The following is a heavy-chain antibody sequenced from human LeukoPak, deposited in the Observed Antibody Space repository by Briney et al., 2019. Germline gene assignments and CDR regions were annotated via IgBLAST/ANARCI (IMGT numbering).Heavy chain of an antibody. CDR3: ARASSGWYGLFDY. D-gene: IGHD6-19*01. V-gene: IGHV4-34*01. CDR1: GGSFSGYY. CDR2: INHSGST. Sequence: SETLSLTCAVYGGSFSGYYWSWIRQPPGKGLEWIGEINHSGSTNYNPSLKSRVTISVDTSKSQFSLKLSSVTAADTAVYYCARASSGWYGLFDYWGQGTLVTVAS. J-gene: IGHJ4*02.